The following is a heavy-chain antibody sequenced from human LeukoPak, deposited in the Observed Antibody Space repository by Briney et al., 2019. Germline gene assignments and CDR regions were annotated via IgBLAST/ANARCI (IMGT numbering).Heavy chain of an antibody. Sequence: ASVKVSCKASGYTFTSYTMHWVRQAPGQRLEWMGWVNAGNGDTKYSQNFQDRVTITGDTSASTAYMELSSLRSEDTAVYYCTRTGCSGGSCYDYWGQGTLVTASS. CDR3: TRTGCSGGSCYDY. CDR1: GYTFTSYT. CDR2: VNAGNGDT. D-gene: IGHD2-15*01. V-gene: IGHV1-3*01. J-gene: IGHJ4*02.